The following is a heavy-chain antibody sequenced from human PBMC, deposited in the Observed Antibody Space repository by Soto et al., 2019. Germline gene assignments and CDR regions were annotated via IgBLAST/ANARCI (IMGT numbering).Heavy chain of an antibody. Sequence: QVQLQESGPGLVKPSETLSLTCTVSGGSINNYYWTWIRQPPGKGLEWIGYTHNSGRTNYSPSLRSRVTISVDTSKNQFSLKMRSVTAADTAVYYCARMGEGSGYDDNIPYYFYYYMDVWGKGTTVTVSS. CDR2: THNSGRT. V-gene: IGHV4-59*01. CDR3: ARMGEGSGYDDNIPYYFYYYMDV. CDR1: GGSINNYY. D-gene: IGHD5-12*01. J-gene: IGHJ6*03.